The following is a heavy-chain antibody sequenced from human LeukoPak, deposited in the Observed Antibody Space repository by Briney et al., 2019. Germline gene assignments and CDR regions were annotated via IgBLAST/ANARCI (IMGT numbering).Heavy chain of an antibody. V-gene: IGHV4-59*08. Sequence: SETLSLTCTVSGGSISSYYWSWIRQPPGKGLEWIGYIYYSGSTNYNPSLKSRVTISVDTSKNQFSLKLSSVTAADTAVYYCASSMVRGVSTRTQPFDYWGQGTLSPSPQ. D-gene: IGHD3-10*01. CDR2: IYYSGST. CDR3: ASSMVRGVSTRTQPFDY. J-gene: IGHJ4*02. CDR1: GGSISSYY.